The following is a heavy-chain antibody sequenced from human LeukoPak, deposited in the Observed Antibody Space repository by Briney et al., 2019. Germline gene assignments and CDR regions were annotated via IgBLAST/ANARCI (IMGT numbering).Heavy chain of an antibody. CDR2: ISSSSTI. CDR1: GFTFSSYS. V-gene: IGHV3-48*01. Sequence: PGGSLRLSCAASGFTFSSYSMNWVRQAPGKGLEWVSYISSSSTIYYADSVKGRFTISRDNAKNSLYLQMNNLRAEDTAVYYCARENFPAYFDYWGQGTLVTVSS. CDR3: ARENFPAYFDY. J-gene: IGHJ4*02.